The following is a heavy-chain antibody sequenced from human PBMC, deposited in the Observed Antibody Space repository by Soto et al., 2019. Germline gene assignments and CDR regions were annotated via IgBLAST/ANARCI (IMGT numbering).Heavy chain of an antibody. Sequence: QVQLVESGGGVVQPGRSLRLSCAASGFTFSSYGMHWVRQAPGKGLEWVAVISYDGSNKYYADSVKGRFTISRDNSKNTLYLQMNSLRAEDTAVYYCAKDSLGVGGDYGDYSPPFDYWGQGTLVTVSS. D-gene: IGHD4-17*01. CDR2: ISYDGSNK. CDR3: AKDSLGVGGDYGDYSPPFDY. V-gene: IGHV3-30*18. J-gene: IGHJ4*02. CDR1: GFTFSSYG.